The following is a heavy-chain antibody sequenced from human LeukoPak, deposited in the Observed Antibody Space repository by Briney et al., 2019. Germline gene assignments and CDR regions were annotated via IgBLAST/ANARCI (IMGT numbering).Heavy chain of an antibody. CDR2: MNPNSGNT. D-gene: IGHD3-10*01. CDR3: ASGEWGRGYYGSGSYHYYYYGMDV. J-gene: IGHJ6*02. Sequence: GASVKVSCKASGYTFTSYDINWVRQATGQGLEWMGWMNPNSGNTGYAQKFQGRVTMTRNTSISTAYMELSSLKSEDTAVYYCASGEWGRGYYGSGSYHYYYYGMDVWGQGTTVTVSS. V-gene: IGHV1-8*01. CDR1: GYTFTSYD.